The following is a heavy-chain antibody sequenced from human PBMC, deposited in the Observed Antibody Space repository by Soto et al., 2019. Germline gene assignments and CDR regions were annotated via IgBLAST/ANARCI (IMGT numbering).Heavy chain of an antibody. D-gene: IGHD5-12*01. Sequence: PSETLSLTCTVSGGSISNYYWSWVRQPPGKGLEWIGYIYDSGSTNYNPSLKSRVTISVDTSKNQFSLRLTSVTAADTAVYYCARGRDIVATTSDYWGQGTLVTVSS. J-gene: IGHJ4*02. CDR1: GGSISNYY. CDR3: ARGRDIVATTSDY. V-gene: IGHV4-59*01. CDR2: IYDSGST.